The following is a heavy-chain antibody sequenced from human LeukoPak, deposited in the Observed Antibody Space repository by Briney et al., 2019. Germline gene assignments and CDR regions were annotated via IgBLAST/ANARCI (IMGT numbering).Heavy chain of an antibody. D-gene: IGHD6-13*01. CDR2: IKPDGSDE. CDR1: GFTFGNYW. Sequence: PGGSLRLSCAASGFTFGNYWMTWVRQAPGKGLEWVANIKPDGSDEYYVDSVKGRFTISRDNAKTLVYLQMTGLRADDTAMYYCALNTVAAAGDFWGQGTLVTVSS. J-gene: IGHJ4*02. CDR3: ALNTVAAAGDF. V-gene: IGHV3-7*01.